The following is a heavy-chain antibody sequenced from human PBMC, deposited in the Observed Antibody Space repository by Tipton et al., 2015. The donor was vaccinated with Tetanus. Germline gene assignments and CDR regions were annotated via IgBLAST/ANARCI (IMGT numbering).Heavy chain of an antibody. CDR2: IFHSGST. CDR1: GGSINTGDYY. D-gene: IGHD1-14*01. CDR3: ARGTGDY. V-gene: IGHV4-61*08. J-gene: IGHJ4*02. Sequence: TLSLTCNVSGGSINTGDYYWSWIRQSPGKGLEWIAYIFHSGSTNYSPSLKSRVAISMDTSKNQISLKLSPVTAADTAVYYCARGTGDYWGQGTLITVSS.